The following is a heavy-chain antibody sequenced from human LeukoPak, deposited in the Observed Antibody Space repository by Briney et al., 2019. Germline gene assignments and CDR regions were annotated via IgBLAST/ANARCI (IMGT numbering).Heavy chain of an antibody. CDR2: IYPGDSDT. J-gene: IGHJ4*02. D-gene: IGHD6-13*01. V-gene: IGHV5-51*01. CDR1: GYSFTTYW. Sequence: GESLKISCRGSGYSFTTYWIGWVRQMPGKRLELMGIIYPGDSDTRYSPSFQGQVTISADKSISTAYLQWGSLKASDTAMYYCARWGTTYSTSWYGYWGQGTLVTVSS. CDR3: ARWGTTYSTSWYGY.